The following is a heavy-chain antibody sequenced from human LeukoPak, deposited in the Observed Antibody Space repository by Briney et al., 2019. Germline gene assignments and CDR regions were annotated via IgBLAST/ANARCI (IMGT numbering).Heavy chain of an antibody. D-gene: IGHD2-15*01. J-gene: IGHJ4*02. CDR1: GGSISGYY. CDR3: ARFYCGGGSCYCDY. Sequence: PSETLSLTCTVSGGSISGYYWSWIRQPPGKGLEWIGYIYYSGNTNYNSSLKSRVTISVDTSKNQFSLNLSSVTAADTAVYYCARFYCGGGSCYCDYWGQGSLVTVSS. CDR2: IYYSGNT. V-gene: IGHV4-59*01.